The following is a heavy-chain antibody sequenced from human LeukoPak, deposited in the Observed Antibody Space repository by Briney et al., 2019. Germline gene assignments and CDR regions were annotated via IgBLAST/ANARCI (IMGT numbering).Heavy chain of an antibody. V-gene: IGHV3-30*18. CDR1: GFTFSSYG. CDR2: ISYDGSNK. Sequence: EGSLRLSCAASGFTFSSYGMHWVRQAPGKGLEWVAVISYDGSNKYYADSVKGRFTISRDNSKNTLYLQMNSLRAEDTAVYYCAKALAVDSSSSDSDYWGQGTLVTVSS. D-gene: IGHD6-13*01. J-gene: IGHJ4*02. CDR3: AKALAVDSSSSDSDY.